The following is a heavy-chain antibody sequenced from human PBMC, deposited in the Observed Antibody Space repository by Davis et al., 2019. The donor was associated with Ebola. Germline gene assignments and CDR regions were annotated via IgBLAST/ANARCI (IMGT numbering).Heavy chain of an antibody. CDR1: GYTFTGYY. V-gene: IGHV1-2*02. CDR2: INPNSGGT. CDR3: ARGQSGGTVTKAFYYYGMDV. D-gene: IGHD4-11*01. J-gene: IGHJ6*02. Sequence: ASVKVSCKPSGYTFTGYYINWVRQAPGQGLEWMGWINPNSGGTNYAQKFQGRVAMTRDTSTNTASMEVSRLRSDDTAVYFCARGQSGGTVTKAFYYYGMDVWGRGTTVNVSS.